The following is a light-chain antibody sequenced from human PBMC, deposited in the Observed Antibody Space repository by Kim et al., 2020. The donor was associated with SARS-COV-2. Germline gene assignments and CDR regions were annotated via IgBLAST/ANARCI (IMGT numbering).Light chain of an antibody. CDR3: QQSYITPFT. J-gene: IGKJ3*01. V-gene: IGKV1-39*01. Sequence: DIQMTQSPSSLSASVGDRVTITCRTTQSISSHLNWYQQKPGRAPKLLISAASTLQGGVPSRFGGSGSETDFTLTISSLQPDDFATYFCQQSYITPFTFGPGTKVDIK. CDR1: QSISSH. CDR2: AAS.